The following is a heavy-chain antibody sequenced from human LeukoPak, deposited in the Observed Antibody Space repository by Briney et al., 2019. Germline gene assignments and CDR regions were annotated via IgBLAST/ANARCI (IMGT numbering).Heavy chain of an antibody. J-gene: IGHJ4*02. CDR3: ARDRGDIATGYYFDY. CDR1: GGSISSSDYY. V-gene: IGHV4-39*07. CDR2: FYYTGST. D-gene: IGHD5-18*01. Sequence: PSETLSLTCTVSGGSISSSDYYWGWIRQPPGKGLEWIGSFYYTGSTYYNPSLKSRVTISVDTSKNQFSLKLSSVTAADTAVYYCARDRGDIATGYYFDYWGQGTLVTVSS.